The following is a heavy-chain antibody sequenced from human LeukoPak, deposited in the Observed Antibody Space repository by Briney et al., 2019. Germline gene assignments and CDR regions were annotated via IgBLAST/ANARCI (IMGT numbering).Heavy chain of an antibody. CDR3: ARVSRGGYYMDV. V-gene: IGHV4-39*07. Sequence: SETLSLTCTVSGGSISSSSYYWGWIRQPPGKGLEWIGSIYYSGSTYYNPSLKSRVTISVDTSKNQFSLKLSSVTAADTAVYYCARVSRGGYYMDVWGKGTTVTVSS. D-gene: IGHD3-10*01. CDR2: IYYSGST. CDR1: GGSISSSSYY. J-gene: IGHJ6*03.